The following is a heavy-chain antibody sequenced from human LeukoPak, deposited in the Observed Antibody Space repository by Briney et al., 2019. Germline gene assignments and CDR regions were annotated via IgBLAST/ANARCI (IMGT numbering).Heavy chain of an antibody. CDR3: AKELRVLPKTFDY. V-gene: IGHV3-23*01. CDR1: GFTFSSYA. Sequence: GGSLRLSCAASGFTFSSYAMSWVRQAPGKGLEWVSAISGSGGSTNYADSVKVRFTISRDNSKNTLYLQMNSLRGEDTAVYYRAKELRVLPKTFDYWGQGTLVAVSS. CDR2: ISGSGGST. J-gene: IGHJ4*02.